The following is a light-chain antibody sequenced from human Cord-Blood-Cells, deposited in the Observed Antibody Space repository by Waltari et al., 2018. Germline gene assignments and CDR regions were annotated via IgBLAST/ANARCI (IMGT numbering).Light chain of an antibody. CDR2: RNN. CDR1: SSNIGSTY. Sequence: QSVLTQPPSASGTPGQRVTITCSGSSSNIGSTYVHWYQQLPGTAPKLPIYRNNQRPSGVPDRFSGSNAGTSASLAISGLRSEDEADYYCAAWDDSFNWVFGGGTKLTVL. V-gene: IGLV1-47*01. J-gene: IGLJ3*02. CDR3: AAWDDSFNWV.